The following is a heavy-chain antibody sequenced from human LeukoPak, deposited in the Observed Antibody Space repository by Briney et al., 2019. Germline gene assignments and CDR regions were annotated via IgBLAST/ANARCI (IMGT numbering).Heavy chain of an antibody. CDR3: AKGAAVAGTFGRGDAFDI. CDR1: GFTFDDYA. Sequence: GGSLRLSCAASGFTFDDYAMHWVRQAPGEGLEWVSGISWNSGSIGYADSVKGRFTISRDNAKNSLYLQMNSLRAEDTALYYCAKGAAVAGTFGRGDAFDIWGQGTMVTVSS. J-gene: IGHJ3*02. V-gene: IGHV3-9*01. D-gene: IGHD6-19*01. CDR2: ISWNSGSI.